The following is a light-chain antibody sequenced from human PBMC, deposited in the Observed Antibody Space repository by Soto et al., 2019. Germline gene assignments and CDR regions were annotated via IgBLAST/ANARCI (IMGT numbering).Light chain of an antibody. CDR1: QSVSSSY. V-gene: IGKV3-20*01. CDR2: GAS. Sequence: EIVLTQSPGTLSLSPGERATLSCRASQSVSSSYLAWYQQKPGQAPRLLIYGASSRATGIPDRFGGSGSGTDFTLTISRLEPEVFTVYYCQHYGTSPWTFGQGTKVEIK. CDR3: QHYGTSPWT. J-gene: IGKJ1*01.